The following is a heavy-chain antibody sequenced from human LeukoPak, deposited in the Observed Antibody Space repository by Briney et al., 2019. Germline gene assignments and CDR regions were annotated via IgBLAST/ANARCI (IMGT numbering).Heavy chain of an antibody. CDR3: ARAGTGDRSAVFDS. V-gene: IGHV4-34*01. CDR1: GGSFSGYY. CDR2: INHAGGT. Sequence: SETLSRTCAVSGGSFSGYYWSWIRQPPGKRLEWIGEINHAGGTNYNTSLKSRVIISVETSKNQFSLMLTSVTAADTAVYFCARAGTGDRSAVFDSWGQGALVTVS. J-gene: IGHJ4*02. D-gene: IGHD3-10*01.